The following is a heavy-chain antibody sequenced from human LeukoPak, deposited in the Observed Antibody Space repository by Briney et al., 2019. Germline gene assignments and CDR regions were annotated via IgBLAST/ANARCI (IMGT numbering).Heavy chain of an antibody. J-gene: IGHJ5*02. Sequence: SETLSLTCTVSGASISNYYWSWIRQSPGKGLEWIGYSSYSGSTSYNPSLKSRVTVSVDTSKYQFSLKLSSVTAADTAVYHCARFGVTSYYSWLDPWGQGTLVTVSS. CDR2: SSYSGST. CDR1: GASISNYY. V-gene: IGHV4-59*08. CDR3: ARFGVTSYYSWLDP. D-gene: IGHD3-9*01.